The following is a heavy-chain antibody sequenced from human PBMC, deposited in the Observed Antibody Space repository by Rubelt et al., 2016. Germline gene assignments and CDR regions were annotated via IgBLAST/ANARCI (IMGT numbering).Heavy chain of an antibody. V-gene: IGHV3-30*03. Sequence: GGGVVQPGRSLRLSCAASGFTFSSYGMHWVRQAPGKGLEWVAVISYDGSNKYYADSVKGRFTIPRDNSKNTLYLQMNSLRAEDTAVYYCARGGYSDYFDYWGQGTLVTVSS. CDR1: GFTFSSYG. CDR2: ISYDGSNK. J-gene: IGHJ4*02. CDR3: ARGGYSDYFDY. D-gene: IGHD5-24*01.